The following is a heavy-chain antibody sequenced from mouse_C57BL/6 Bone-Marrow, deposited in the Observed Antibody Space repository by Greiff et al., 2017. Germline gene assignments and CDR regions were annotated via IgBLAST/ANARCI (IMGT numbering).Heavy chain of an antibody. D-gene: IGHD4-1*02. J-gene: IGHJ2*01. Sequence: EVHLVESGGGLVKPGGSLKLSCAASGFTFSSYAMSWVRQTPAKRLEWVATISDGGSYTYYPDNVKGRFTISRDNAKNNLYLQMSHLKSEDTAMYYCARDQLDFDYWGQGTTLTVSS. CDR3: ARDQLDFDY. CDR2: ISDGGSYT. CDR1: GFTFSSYA. V-gene: IGHV5-4*01.